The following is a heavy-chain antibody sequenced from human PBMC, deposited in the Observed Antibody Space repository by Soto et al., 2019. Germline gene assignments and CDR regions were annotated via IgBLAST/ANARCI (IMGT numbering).Heavy chain of an antibody. CDR1: GYTFTSYN. V-gene: IGHV1-46*01. D-gene: IGHD6-13*01. CDR3: ARAFGSTDY. J-gene: IGHJ4*02. CDR2: INPNSSTT. Sequence: ASVKVSCKASGYTFTSYNMHWVRQAPGQGLEWMGIINPNSSTTRYAQKFQGRVTMTTDTSTSTAYMELRSLRSDDTAVYYCARAFGSTDYWGQGTLVTVSS.